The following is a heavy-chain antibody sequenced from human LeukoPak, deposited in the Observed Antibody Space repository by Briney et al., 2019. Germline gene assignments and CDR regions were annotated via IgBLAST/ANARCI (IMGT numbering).Heavy chain of an antibody. D-gene: IGHD3-9*01. CDR2: IYYSGST. CDR3: ARAEGSRYGYMDV. J-gene: IGHJ6*03. CDR1: GGSISSYY. Sequence: SETLSLTCTVSGGSISSYYWSWIRQPPGKGLEWIGYIYYSGSTNYYPSLKSRVTISVDTSKNQFSLKLSSVTAADTAVYYCARAEGSRYGYMDVWGKGTTVTVSS. V-gene: IGHV4-59*01.